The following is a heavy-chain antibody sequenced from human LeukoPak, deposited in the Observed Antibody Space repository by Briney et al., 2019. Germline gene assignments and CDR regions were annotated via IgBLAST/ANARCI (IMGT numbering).Heavy chain of an antibody. CDR3: TTVFYYDSSGYRYYYYYYMDV. Sequence: GGSLRLSCAASGFTFSNAWVSWVRQAPGKGLEWVGRIKSKTDGGTTDYAAPVKGRFTISRDDSKNTLYLQMNSLKTEDTAVYYCTTVFYYDSSGYRYYYYYYMDVWGKGTTVTVSS. D-gene: IGHD3-22*01. J-gene: IGHJ6*03. CDR2: IKSKTDGGTT. CDR1: GFTFSNAW. V-gene: IGHV3-15*01.